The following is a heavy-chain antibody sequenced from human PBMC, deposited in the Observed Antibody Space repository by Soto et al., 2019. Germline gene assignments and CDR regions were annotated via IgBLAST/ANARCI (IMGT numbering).Heavy chain of an antibody. D-gene: IGHD2-15*01. CDR3: VRTSLVVAAATREDY. CDR1: GFTFSSYW. V-gene: IGHV3-74*01. Sequence: GGPLRLSCAASGFTFSSYWMHWVRQAPGKGLVWVSRINSDGSSTSYADSVKGRFTISRDNAKNTLYLQMNSLRAEDTAVYYCVRTSLVVAAATREDYWGQGTLVTVSS. J-gene: IGHJ4*02. CDR2: INSDGSST.